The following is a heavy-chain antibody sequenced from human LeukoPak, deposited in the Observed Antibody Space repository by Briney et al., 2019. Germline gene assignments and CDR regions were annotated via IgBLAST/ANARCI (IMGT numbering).Heavy chain of an antibody. V-gene: IGHV1-8*01. J-gene: IGHJ6*03. CDR1: GYTFTSYD. CDR3: ARAAIGGYYYYYYYMDV. Sequence: ASVKVSCKASGYTFTSYDINWVRQATGQGLEWMGWMNPNSGNTGYAQKFQGRVTMTRNTSISTAYMELSSLRSEDTAVYYCARAAIGGYYYYYYYMDVWGKGTTVTISS. CDR2: MNPNSGNT. D-gene: IGHD2-15*01.